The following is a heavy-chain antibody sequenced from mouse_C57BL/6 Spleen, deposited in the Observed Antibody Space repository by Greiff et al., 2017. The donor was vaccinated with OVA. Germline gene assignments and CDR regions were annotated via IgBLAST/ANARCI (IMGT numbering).Heavy chain of an antibody. CDR3: ARPPTGHAMDY. J-gene: IGHJ4*01. CDR2: ISSGGSYT. V-gene: IGHV5-6*01. Sequence: EVQVVESGGDLVKPGGSLKLSCAASGFTFSSYGMSWVRQTPDKRLEWVATISSGGSYTYYPDSVKGRFTISRDNAKNTLYLQMSSLKSEDTAMYYCARPPTGHAMDYWGQGTSVTVSS. D-gene: IGHD4-1*02. CDR1: GFTFSSYG.